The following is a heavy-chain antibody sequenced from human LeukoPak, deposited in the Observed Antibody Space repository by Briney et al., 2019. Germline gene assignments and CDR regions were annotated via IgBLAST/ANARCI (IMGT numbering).Heavy chain of an antibody. CDR1: GFAFSSYN. CDR2: IGSSGSPT. D-gene: IGHD5-12*01. V-gene: IGHV3-48*04. CDR3: AREYSDYFDY. Sequence: PGGSLRLSCAASGFAFSSYNMNWVRQAPGKGLEWISYIGSSGSPTHYADSVGGRFTISRDNAKNSLYLQMNSLRAEDTAVYYCAREYSDYFDYWGQGTLVTVSS. J-gene: IGHJ4*02.